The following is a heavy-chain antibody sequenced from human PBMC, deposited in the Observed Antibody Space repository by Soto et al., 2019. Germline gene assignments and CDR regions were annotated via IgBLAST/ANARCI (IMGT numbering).Heavy chain of an antibody. D-gene: IGHD6-13*01. Sequence: SGPTLVKPTQTLTLTCTFSGFSLSTSGVGVGWIRQPPGKALEWLALIYWDDDKRYSPSLKSRLTITKDTSKNQVVLTMTNMDPVDTATYYCAHSGPPRPYSSSWYEFDYWGQGTLVTVSS. J-gene: IGHJ4*02. CDR3: AHSGPPRPYSSSWYEFDY. V-gene: IGHV2-5*02. CDR2: IYWDDDK. CDR1: GFSLSTSGVG.